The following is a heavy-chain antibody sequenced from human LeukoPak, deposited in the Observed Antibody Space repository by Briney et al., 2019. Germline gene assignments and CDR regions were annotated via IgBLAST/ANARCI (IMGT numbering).Heavy chain of an antibody. D-gene: IGHD4-17*01. Sequence: ASVKVSCKASGYTFTSYDINWVRQATGQGLEWMGWMNPNSGNTGYAQKFQGRVTMTRNTSISTAYMELSSLRSEDTAVYYYAREVMTTVTMYDYWGQGTLVTVSS. CDR1: GYTFTSYD. V-gene: IGHV1-8*01. CDR2: MNPNSGNT. J-gene: IGHJ4*02. CDR3: AREVMTTVTMYDY.